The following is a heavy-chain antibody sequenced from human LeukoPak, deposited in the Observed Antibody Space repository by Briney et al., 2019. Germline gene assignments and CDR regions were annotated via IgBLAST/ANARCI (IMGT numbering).Heavy chain of an antibody. V-gene: IGHV3-23*01. J-gene: IGHJ6*02. CDR2: ISGSGGST. CDR3: ATDSGGYYDFWSGYYYYYGMDV. Sequence: GGSLRLSCAASGFTFSSYAMSWVRQAPGKGLEWVSAISGSGGSTYYADSVKGRFTISRDNSKNTLYLQMNSLRAEDTAVYYCATDSGGYYDFWSGYYYYYGMDVWGQGTTVTVSS. CDR1: GFTFSSYA. D-gene: IGHD3-3*01.